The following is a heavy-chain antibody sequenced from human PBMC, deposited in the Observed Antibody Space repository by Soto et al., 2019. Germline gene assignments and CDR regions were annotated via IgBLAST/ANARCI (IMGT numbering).Heavy chain of an antibody. J-gene: IGHJ6*02. Sequence: GGSLRLSCAASGFTFSDYYMSWIRQAPGKGLEWVSYISSSGSTIYYADSVKGRFTISRDNAKNSLYLQMNSLRAEDTAVYYRARDEGILLYYYYGMDVWGQGTTVTVSS. V-gene: IGHV3-11*01. CDR3: ARDEGILLYYYYGMDV. CDR1: GFTFSDYY. CDR2: ISSSGSTI.